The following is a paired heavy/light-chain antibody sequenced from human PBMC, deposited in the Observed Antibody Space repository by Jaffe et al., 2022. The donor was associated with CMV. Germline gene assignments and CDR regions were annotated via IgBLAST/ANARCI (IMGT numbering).Heavy chain of an antibody. J-gene: IGHJ5*02. V-gene: IGHV3-9*01. Sequence: EVQLVESGGGLAQPGRSLRLSCAASGFIFDDSAMHWVRQAPGKGLEWVAGINWNSDSIGYADSVKGRFTISRDNAKSSLYLQMNSLTAEDTALYFCAKGTAAGSYTNNWFDPWGQGTLVTVSS. CDR3: AKGTAAGSYTNNWFDP. CDR2: INWNSDSI. CDR1: GFIFDDSA. D-gene: IGHD6-13*01.
Light chain of an antibody. J-gene: IGKJ4*01. CDR1: QSVSTY. V-gene: IGKV3-11*01. CDR2: DAS. Sequence: EIVLTQSPVTLSLSPGERATLSCRASQSVSTYLAWYQQKPGQSPRLLIYDASHRATGVPARFSGSGSGTDFTLTISSLEPEDFAVYYCQQRSNWLTFGGGTKVEIK. CDR3: QQRSNWLT.